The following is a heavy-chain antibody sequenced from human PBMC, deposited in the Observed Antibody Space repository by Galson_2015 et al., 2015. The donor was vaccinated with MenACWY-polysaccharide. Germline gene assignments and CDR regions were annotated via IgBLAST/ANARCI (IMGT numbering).Heavy chain of an antibody. CDR3: VKAHETSGWNRGPGY. V-gene: IGHV3-23*01. Sequence: SLRLSCAASGFTFSAYPMSWIRQAPGKGLEWVTVIRIDGRNTYYADPVKGRFTISRDNSKNTLFLQMNGLTAEDTAVYYCVKAHETSGWNRGPGYWGQGTLVTVSS. CDR1: GFTFSAYP. CDR2: IRIDGRNT. J-gene: IGHJ4*02. D-gene: IGHD6-19*01.